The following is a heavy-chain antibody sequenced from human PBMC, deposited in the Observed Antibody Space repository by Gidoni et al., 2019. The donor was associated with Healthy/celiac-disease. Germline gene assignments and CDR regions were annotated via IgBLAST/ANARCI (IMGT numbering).Heavy chain of an antibody. CDR3: ARATTQWLRFFY. D-gene: IGHD5-12*01. Sequence: QVQLVQSGAEVKKPGASVKVSCKASGYTFTSYAMHWVRQAPGQRLEWMGWINAGNGNTKYSQKFQGRVTITRDTSASTAYMELSSLRSEDTAVYYCARATTQWLRFFYWGQGTLVTVSS. CDR1: GYTFTSYA. V-gene: IGHV1-3*01. J-gene: IGHJ4*02. CDR2: INAGNGNT.